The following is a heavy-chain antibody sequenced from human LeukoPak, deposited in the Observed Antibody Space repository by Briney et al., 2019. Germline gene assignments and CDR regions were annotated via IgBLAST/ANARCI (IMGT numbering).Heavy chain of an antibody. CDR3: ARDNWELLRAFDI. Sequence: GASVKVSCKASGYTFTGYYMHWVRQAPGQGLEWMGWINPNSGGTNYAQKFQGRVTMTRDTSISTAHMELSRLRSDDTAVYYCARDNWELLRAFDIWGQGTMVTVSS. CDR1: GYTFTGYY. CDR2: INPNSGGT. V-gene: IGHV1-2*02. J-gene: IGHJ3*02. D-gene: IGHD1-26*01.